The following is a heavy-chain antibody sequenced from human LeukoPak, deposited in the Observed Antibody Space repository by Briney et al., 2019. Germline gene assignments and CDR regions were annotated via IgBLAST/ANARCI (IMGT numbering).Heavy chain of an antibody. CDR1: GFTFDDYA. Sequence: GGSLRLSCAASGFTFDDYAMHWVRQAPGKGLEWVSGISWNSGSIGYADSVKGRFTISRDNAKNSLYLQMNSLRAEDTAVYYCAKLYGSGSYNYYFDYWGQGTLVTVSS. J-gene: IGHJ4*02. CDR3: AKLYGSGSYNYYFDY. V-gene: IGHV3-9*01. D-gene: IGHD3-10*01. CDR2: ISWNSGSI.